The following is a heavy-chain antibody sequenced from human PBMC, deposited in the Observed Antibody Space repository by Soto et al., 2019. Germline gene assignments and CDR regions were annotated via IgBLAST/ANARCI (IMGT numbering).Heavy chain of an antibody. V-gene: IGHV4-59*01. CDR3: ARVWGGAFDI. CDR2: IYYSGST. D-gene: IGHD3-10*01. CDR1: GGSFSGYY. J-gene: IGHJ3*02. Sequence: PSETLSLTCAVYGGSFSGYYWSWIRQPSGKGLEWIGYIYYSGSTNYNPSLKSRVTISVDTSKNQFSLKLSSVTAADTAVYYCARVWGGAFDIWGQGTMVTVSS.